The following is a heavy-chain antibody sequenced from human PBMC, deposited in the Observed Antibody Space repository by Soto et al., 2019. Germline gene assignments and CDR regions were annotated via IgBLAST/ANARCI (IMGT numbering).Heavy chain of an antibody. D-gene: IGHD3-3*02. CDR2: IYWDDDK. Sequence: SGPTLVDPTQTITLTCTFSGFSLSTSGVGVGWIRQPPGKALEWLALIYWDDDKRYSPSLKSRLTITKDTSKNQVVLTMTNMDPVDTATYYCAHSIGFLEWAYYYYMDVWGKGTTVTVSS. J-gene: IGHJ6*03. V-gene: IGHV2-5*02. CDR1: GFSLSTSGVG. CDR3: AHSIGFLEWAYYYYMDV.